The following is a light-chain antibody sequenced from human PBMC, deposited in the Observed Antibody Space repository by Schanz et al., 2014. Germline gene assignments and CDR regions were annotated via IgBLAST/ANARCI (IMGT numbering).Light chain of an antibody. CDR1: QGISSY. V-gene: IGKV1-9*01. CDR3: QQYDRYPLT. J-gene: IGKJ4*01. CDR2: AAS. Sequence: IQLTQSPSPLSASVGDRVTLTCRASQGISSYLAWYQQKPGKAPKLLIYAASTLESGVSSRFSGSGSGTDFTLTISNLQPEDFATYYCQQYDRYPLTFGGGTKVEIK.